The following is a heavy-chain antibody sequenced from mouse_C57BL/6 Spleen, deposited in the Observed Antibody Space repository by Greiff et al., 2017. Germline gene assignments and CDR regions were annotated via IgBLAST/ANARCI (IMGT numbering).Heavy chain of an antibody. J-gene: IGHJ4*01. CDR2: IYPGDGDT. V-gene: IGHV1-80*01. D-gene: IGHD1-1*01. CDR3: AREGVTTVVAPYARDY. CDR1: GYAFSSYW. Sequence: QVQLKESGAELVKPGASVKISCKASGYAFSSYWMNWVKQRPGKGLEWIGQIYPGDGDTNYNGKFKGKATLTADKSSSTAYMQLSSLTSEDSAVYFCAREGVTTVVAPYARDYWGQGTSVTVSS.